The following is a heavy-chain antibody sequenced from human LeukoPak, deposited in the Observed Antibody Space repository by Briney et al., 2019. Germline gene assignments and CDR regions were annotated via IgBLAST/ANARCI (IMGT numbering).Heavy chain of an antibody. Sequence: SGGSLRLSCAASGFIFSRHAMRWVRQAPGKGLEWVSTTGLESVHTLCADSVQGRFTVSRDNSRNTLALQIDNLRVDDTDVYYCAKGDDIGKHPTRAYYFDIWGQGTLVTVSS. CDR3: AKGDDIGKHPTRAYYFDI. V-gene: IGHV3-23*01. D-gene: IGHD5-24*01. CDR1: GFIFSRHA. J-gene: IGHJ4*02. CDR2: TGLESVHT.